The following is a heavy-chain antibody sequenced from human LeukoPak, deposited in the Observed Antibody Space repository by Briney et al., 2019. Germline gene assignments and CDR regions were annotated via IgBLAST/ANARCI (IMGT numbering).Heavy chain of an antibody. V-gene: IGHV3-23*01. D-gene: IGHD2/OR15-2a*01. J-gene: IGHJ4*02. Sequence: GGSLRLSCTASGFTFSNYAMTWVRQAPGKGLEWVSGISRSGNGAYYADSVKGRFTISRDNSKNTLNLQMNSLRAEDTAVYYCAEGGEYHGDYLDYWGQGTLVTVSS. CDR1: GFTFSNYA. CDR3: AEGGEYHGDYLDY. CDR2: ISRSGNGA.